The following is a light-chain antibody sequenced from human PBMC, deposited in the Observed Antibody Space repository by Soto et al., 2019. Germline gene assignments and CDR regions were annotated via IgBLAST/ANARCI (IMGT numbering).Light chain of an antibody. CDR3: SAYTSSSTLVV. CDR1: SSDVGGYNY. V-gene: IGLV2-14*01. J-gene: IGLJ2*01. CDR2: EVS. Sequence: QSALTQPASVSGSPGQSITISCTGTSSDVGGYNYVPWYQQHPGKAPQLMIYEVSNRPSGVANRFSGSRSGNTAALTVAGVQAEDEGDYYCSAYTSSSTLVVFGGGTELTVL.